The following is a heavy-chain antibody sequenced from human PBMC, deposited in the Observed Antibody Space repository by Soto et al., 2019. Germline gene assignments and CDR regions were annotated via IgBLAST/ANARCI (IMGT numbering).Heavy chain of an antibody. CDR2: VSTNDDRT. J-gene: IGHJ4*02. CDR3: ARELNTESSAYYSFAF. CDR1: GYTFTSYG. D-gene: IGHD3-22*01. Sequence: XSGKVSCKTSGYTFTSYGLAWLRQAPGQSPEWMGWVSTNDDRTNYARKFQGRVTMTTDRSTTTTSMELRSLGTDDTAVYYCARELNTESSAYYSFAFWGQGTLVTVSS. V-gene: IGHV1-18*01.